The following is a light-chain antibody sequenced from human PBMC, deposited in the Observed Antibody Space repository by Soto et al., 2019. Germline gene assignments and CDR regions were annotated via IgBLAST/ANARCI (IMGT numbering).Light chain of an antibody. J-gene: IGLJ1*01. Sequence: QSVLTQPASVSGSPGQSITISCTGTSSDVGGYDFVCWYQHHPGKAPKLMIYDVSNRPSGVSNRFSGSKSGNTASLTISGLRPEDEAEYYCSSYTSSSTYVFGTGTKVTVL. CDR2: DVS. CDR3: SSYTSSSTYV. CDR1: SSDVGGYDF. V-gene: IGLV2-14*03.